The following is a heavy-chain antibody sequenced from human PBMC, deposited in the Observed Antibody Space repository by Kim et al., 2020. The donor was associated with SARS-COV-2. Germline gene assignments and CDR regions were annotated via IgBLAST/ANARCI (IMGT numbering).Heavy chain of an antibody. J-gene: IGHJ4*02. CDR2: ISTSGGNT. CDR3: AKVPRRDGYSALDY. V-gene: IGHV3-23*01. Sequence: GGSLRLSCAASGFTFSTYGMTWVRQPPGKGLEWVSAISTSGGNTFYADSVKGRFTISRDNSKNTLYLQMNSLRAEDTAVYYCAKVPRRDGYSALDYWGQGTRVTVPS. CDR1: GFTFSTYG. D-gene: IGHD4-4*01.